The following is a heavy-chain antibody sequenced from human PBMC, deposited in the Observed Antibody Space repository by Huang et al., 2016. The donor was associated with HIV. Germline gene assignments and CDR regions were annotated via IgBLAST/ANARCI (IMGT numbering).Heavy chain of an antibody. CDR3: ATKTAGMDI. Sequence: VESGGHSVQPGGSIRLSCVGSTFTFGAYWMSWVRQPPGKGLEWVANIKQDETEKYYVDSVKGRFNISRDNAKKVLFLEMDALRVEDTAIYFCATKTAGMDIWGQGTTVIVSS. CDR2: IKQDETEK. J-gene: IGHJ6*02. V-gene: IGHV3-7*01. CDR1: TFTFGAYW.